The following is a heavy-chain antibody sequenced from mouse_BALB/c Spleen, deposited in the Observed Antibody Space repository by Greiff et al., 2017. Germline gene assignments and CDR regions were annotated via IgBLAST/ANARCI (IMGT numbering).Heavy chain of an antibody. CDR1: GYTFTSYW. Sequence: QVQLQQSGAELAKPGASVKMSCKASGYTFTSYWMYWVKQRPGQGLEWIGYINPSTGYTEYNQKFKDKATLTADKSSSTAYMQLSSLTSEDSAVYYCASSNPYYAMDYWGQGTSVTVSS. D-gene: IGHD4-1*01. V-gene: IGHV1-7*01. CDR3: ASSNPYYAMDY. CDR2: INPSTGYT. J-gene: IGHJ4*01.